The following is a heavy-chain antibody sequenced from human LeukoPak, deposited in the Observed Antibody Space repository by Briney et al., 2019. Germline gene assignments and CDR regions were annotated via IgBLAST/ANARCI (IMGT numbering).Heavy chain of an antibody. V-gene: IGHV4-59*08. CDR3: ARMASEEDDSSGYYYSYFDY. J-gene: IGHJ4*02. CDR1: GGSFSGYY. CDR2: IYYSGST. D-gene: IGHD3-22*01. Sequence: SETLSLTCAVYGGSFSGYYWSWIRQPPGKGLEWIGYIYYSGSTNYNPSLKSRVTISVDTSKNQFSLKLSSVTAADTAVYYCARMASEEDDSSGYYYSYFDYWGQGTLVTVSS.